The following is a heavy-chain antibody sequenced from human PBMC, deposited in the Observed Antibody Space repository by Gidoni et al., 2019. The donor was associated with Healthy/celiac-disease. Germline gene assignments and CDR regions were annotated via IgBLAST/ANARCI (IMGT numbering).Heavy chain of an antibody. V-gene: IGHV3-9*01. J-gene: IGHJ5*02. D-gene: IGHD2-2*01. CDR2: ISWNSGSI. Sequence: EVQLVESGGGLVQPGRSLRLSCAASGCTFDDYSIHWVLQAPGKVLEWVSGISWNSGSIGYADSVKGRFTISRDTAKNSLYLQMNSLRAEDTALYYCAKDGRYCSSTSCFNWFDPWGQGTLVTVSS. CDR1: GCTFDDYS. CDR3: AKDGRYCSSTSCFNWFDP.